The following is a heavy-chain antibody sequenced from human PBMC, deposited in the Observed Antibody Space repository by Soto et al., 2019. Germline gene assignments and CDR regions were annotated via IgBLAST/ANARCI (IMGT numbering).Heavy chain of an antibody. V-gene: IGHV3-30*18. CDR2: ISYDGTNK. D-gene: IGHD3-22*01. J-gene: IGHJ4*02. CDR1: GFTFRSYG. CDR3: AKDGILDSSGHYYYFDY. Sequence: GGSLRLSCIVSGFTFRSYGMHWVRQAPGKGLEWVAVISYDGTNKYYADSVKGRFTISRDSSKNTLFLQMNSLRPEDRAVYHCAKDGILDSSGHYYYFDYWGQGTLVTVSS.